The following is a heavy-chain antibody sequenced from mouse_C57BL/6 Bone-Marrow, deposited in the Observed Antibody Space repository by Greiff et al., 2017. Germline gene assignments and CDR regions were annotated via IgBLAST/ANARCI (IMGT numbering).Heavy chain of an antibody. CDR1: GYTFTSYW. J-gene: IGHJ2*01. D-gene: IGHD1-1*01. Sequence: EVQLQQSGTVLARPGASVKMSCKTSGYTFTSYWMHWVKQRPGQGLEWIGAIYPGNSDTSYNQKFKGKAKLTAVTSASTAYMELSSLTNEDSAVYYCTRADYYGSSYGRYFDYWGQGTTLTVSS. V-gene: IGHV1-5*01. CDR3: TRADYYGSSYGRYFDY. CDR2: IYPGNSDT.